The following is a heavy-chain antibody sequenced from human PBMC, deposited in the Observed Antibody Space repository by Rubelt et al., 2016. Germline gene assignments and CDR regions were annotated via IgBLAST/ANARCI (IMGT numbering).Heavy chain of an antibody. CDR1: GGSISSSSYY. J-gene: IGHJ4*02. CDR3: ASRPGGYSYGIYYFDY. V-gene: IGHV4-39*07. CDR2: IYCSGRT. D-gene: IGHD5-18*01. Sequence: QLQLQESGPGLVKPSETLSLTCTVSGGSISSSSYYWGWIRQPPGKGLGWIGRIYCSGRTFYNLSLKSRVPLSVATPKTQFSLRLSSVTAADTAVYYCASRPGGYSYGIYYFDYWGQGTLVTVSS.